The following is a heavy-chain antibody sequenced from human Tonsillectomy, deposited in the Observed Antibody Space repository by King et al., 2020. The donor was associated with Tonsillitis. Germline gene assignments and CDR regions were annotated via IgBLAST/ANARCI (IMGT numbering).Heavy chain of an antibody. D-gene: IGHD1-26*01. CDR3: ATVAGSVTYLPIHY. CDR2: INPNSGGT. Sequence: VQLVESGAEVKKPGASVKVSCKASGYTFIGFYMHWMRQAPGQGLEWMGWINPNSGGTNLAQRFQGRVTMTRDTSITTAYMDLSGLTSDDTAVYYCATVAGSVTYLPIHYWGQGTLVTVSA. V-gene: IGHV1-2*02. J-gene: IGHJ4*02. CDR1: GYTFIGFY.